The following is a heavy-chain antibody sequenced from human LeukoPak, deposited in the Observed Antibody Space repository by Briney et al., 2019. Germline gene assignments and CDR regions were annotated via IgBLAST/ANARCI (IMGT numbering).Heavy chain of an antibody. D-gene: IGHD1-26*01. Sequence: APVKVSCKASGYTFTGYYMHWVRQAPGQGLEWMGWINPNSDGTNYAQKFQGRVTMTRDTSISTAYMELSRLRSDDTAVYYCERATMLPRELSYWGQGTLVTVSS. V-gene: IGHV1-2*02. CDR2: INPNSDGT. CDR1: GYTFTGYY. J-gene: IGHJ4*02. CDR3: ERATMLPRELSY.